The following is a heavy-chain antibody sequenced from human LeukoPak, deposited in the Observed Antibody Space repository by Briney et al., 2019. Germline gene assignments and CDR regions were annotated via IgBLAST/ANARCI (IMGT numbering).Heavy chain of an antibody. V-gene: IGHV3-23*01. CDR3: AKRGVVIRVILVGFHKEAYYFDS. D-gene: IGHD3-22*01. CDR2: ISGGGGGT. CDR1: GVSLNNYG. J-gene: IGHJ4*02. Sequence: GGSLRLSCAVSGVSLNNYGMSWGRQAPGEGRGWGAGISGGGGGTNYADSVVCRFTTSRDHSKNTLYLQMNRLRDEDAAVYFCAKRGVVIRVILVGFHKEAYYFDSWVQGALVTVSS.